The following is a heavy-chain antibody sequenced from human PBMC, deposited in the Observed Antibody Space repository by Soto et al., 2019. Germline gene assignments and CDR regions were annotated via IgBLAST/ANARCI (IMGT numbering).Heavy chain of an antibody. Sequence: ASVKVSCKASGYTFTGHYMHWVRQAPGQGLEWMGWINPNSGGTNYAQKFQGWVTMTRDTSISTAYMELSRLRSDDTAVYYCARGHTVDYYYYGMDVRRKGTTVTVSS. J-gene: IGHJ6*04. CDR2: INPNSGGT. CDR1: GYTFTGHY. V-gene: IGHV1-2*04. CDR3: ARGHTVDYYYYGMDV. D-gene: IGHD4-17*01.